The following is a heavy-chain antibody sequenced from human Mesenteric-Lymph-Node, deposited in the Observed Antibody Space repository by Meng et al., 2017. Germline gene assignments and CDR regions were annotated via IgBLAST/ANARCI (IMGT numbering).Heavy chain of an antibody. CDR3: ARSYYDSSGYYYADAFDI. J-gene: IGHJ3*02. Sequence: ASVKVSCKASGDTFTGYYMYWVRQAPGQGLEWMGWISAYNGNTNYAQKLQGRVTITADESTSTAYMELSSLRSEDTAVYYCARSYYDSSGYYYADAFDIWGQGTMVTVSS. CDR2: ISAYNGNT. D-gene: IGHD3-22*01. CDR1: GDTFTGYY. V-gene: IGHV1-18*04.